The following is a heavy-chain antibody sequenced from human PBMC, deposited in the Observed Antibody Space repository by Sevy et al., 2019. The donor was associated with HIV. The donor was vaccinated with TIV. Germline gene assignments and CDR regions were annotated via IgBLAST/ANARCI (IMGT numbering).Heavy chain of an antibody. Sequence: GGCLRLSCEASGFPFSSHWMHWVRQGPGQGLVWVSGINSDDTSIPYADSVKGRFTISRDNVKNTLYLQMSSLRAEDTALYYCARASGVAFDYWGQGTLVTVSS. CDR1: GFPFSSHW. CDR3: ARASGVAFDY. J-gene: IGHJ4*02. CDR2: INSDDTSI. D-gene: IGHD3-10*01. V-gene: IGHV3-74*01.